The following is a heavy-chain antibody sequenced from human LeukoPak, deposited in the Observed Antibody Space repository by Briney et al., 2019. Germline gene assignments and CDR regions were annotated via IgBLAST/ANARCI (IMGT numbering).Heavy chain of an antibody. D-gene: IGHD2-15*01. CDR1: GFTFSSYW. CDR2: IKQDGSEK. V-gene: IGHV3-7*01. Sequence: GGSLRLSCAVSGFTFSSYWMSWVRQAPGKGLEWVANIKQDGSEKYYVDSVKGRFTISRDNAKNSLYLQMNSLRAEDTAVYYCARDSGGDCYDYWGQGTLVTVSS. J-gene: IGHJ4*02. CDR3: ARDSGGDCYDY.